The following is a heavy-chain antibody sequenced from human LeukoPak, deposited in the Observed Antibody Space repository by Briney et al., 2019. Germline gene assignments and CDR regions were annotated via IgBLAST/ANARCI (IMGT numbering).Heavy chain of an antibody. D-gene: IGHD3-3*01. CDR1: GGSISSYY. CDR2: IYYSGST. J-gene: IGHJ5*02. CDR3: ARALLENYNWFDP. V-gene: IGHV4-59*08. Sequence: SETLSLTCTVSGGSISSYYWSWIRQPPGKGLEWIGYIYYSGSTYYNPSLKSRVTISVDTSKNQFSLKLSSVTAADTAVYYCARALLENYNWFDPWGQGTLVTVSS.